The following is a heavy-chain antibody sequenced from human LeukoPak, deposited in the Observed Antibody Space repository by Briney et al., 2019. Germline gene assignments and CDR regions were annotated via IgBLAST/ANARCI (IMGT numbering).Heavy chain of an antibody. D-gene: IGHD4-23*01. V-gene: IGHV3-48*01. CDR2: ITTSSTTI. CDR1: GFTFSSHS. Sequence: PGGSLRLSWAASGFTFSSHSMNWVRQAPGKGLEWLSYITTSSTTIYYADSVKGRFTTSRDNAKNSLYLQMNSLRAEDTAVYYCARVGLRWYPMDYWGRGTLLTVSS. CDR3: ARVGLRWYPMDY. J-gene: IGHJ4*02.